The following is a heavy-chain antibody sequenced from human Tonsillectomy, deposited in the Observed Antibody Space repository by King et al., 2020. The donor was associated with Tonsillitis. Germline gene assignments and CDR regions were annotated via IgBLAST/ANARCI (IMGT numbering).Heavy chain of an antibody. Sequence: VQLVESGGGLGQPGGSLRLSCAASGITFRSNAMTWVRQAPGKGLEWVSGISNSGGRTFYSDSVKGRFASSRDSSKYTLFLQMESLSAEDTALDYCARRRCSTTSCYLDDAFDIWGQGTMVTVSS. CDR1: GITFRSNA. CDR3: ARRRCSTTSCYLDDAFDI. V-gene: IGHV3-23*04. CDR2: ISNSGGRT. J-gene: IGHJ3*02. D-gene: IGHD2-2*01.